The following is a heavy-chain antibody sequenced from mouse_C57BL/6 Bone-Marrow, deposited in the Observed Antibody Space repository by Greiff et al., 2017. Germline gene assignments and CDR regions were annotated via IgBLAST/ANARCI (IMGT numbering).Heavy chain of an antibody. D-gene: IGHD2-1*01. CDR2: IRNKANGYTT. Sequence: DVQLVESGGGLVQPGGSLSLSCAASGFTFTDYYMSWVRQPPGKALEWLGFIRNKANGYTTEYSASVKGRFTISRDNSQSILYLQMNALRAEDSATYYCAGDSNNYYAMDYWGQGTSVTVSS. V-gene: IGHV7-3*01. J-gene: IGHJ4*01. CDR1: GFTFTDYY. CDR3: AGDSNNYYAMDY.